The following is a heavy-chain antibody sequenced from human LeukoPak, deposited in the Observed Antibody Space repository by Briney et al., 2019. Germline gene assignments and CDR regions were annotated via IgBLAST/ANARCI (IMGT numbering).Heavy chain of an antibody. J-gene: IGHJ4*02. D-gene: IGHD3-10*01. V-gene: IGHV3-30*03. Sequence: GGSLRLSCAASGFTFSSYAMHWARQDPGNTLEWVAAISYEGSNTYHADSVKGRFTISRDNSKNSLYLQMNSLRAEDTAVYYCARSGTTVAYYGSGNPDYWGQGTLVTVSS. CDR3: ARSGTTVAYYGSGNPDY. CDR1: GFTFSSYA. CDR2: ISYEGSNT.